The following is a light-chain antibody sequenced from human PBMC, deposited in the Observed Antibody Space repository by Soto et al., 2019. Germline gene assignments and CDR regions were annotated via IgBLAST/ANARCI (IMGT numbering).Light chain of an antibody. CDR3: QQSYTTPLP. V-gene: IGKV4-1*01. CDR2: WGS. CDR1: RSILYTSNNKNY. J-gene: IGKJ3*01. Sequence: DIVLTQSPESLAVSLGERASIYGKSSRSILYTSNNKNYLSWYQQKPGHPPKLLIYWGSFREAGVPDRVSGSESGTNFTLPIRNLQADAVAVYYCQQSYTTPLPFGPGTRVHI.